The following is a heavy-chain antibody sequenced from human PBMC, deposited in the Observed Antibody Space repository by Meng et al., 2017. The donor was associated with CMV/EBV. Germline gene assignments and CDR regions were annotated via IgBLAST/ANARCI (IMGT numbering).Heavy chain of an antibody. CDR3: ARTRIEVEPDGTKIKYYNYGMDV. CDR2: MNPNSGNT. Sequence: ASVKVSCKASGYTFTTYDINWVRQATGQGLEWMGWMNPNSGNTGYAQKFQGRVTMTRVTSISTAYMELSRLTSDDTAVYYCARTRIEVEPDGTKIKYYNYGMDVWGQGTTVTVSS. V-gene: IGHV1-8*01. D-gene: IGHD2-15*01. J-gene: IGHJ6*02. CDR1: GYTFTTYD.